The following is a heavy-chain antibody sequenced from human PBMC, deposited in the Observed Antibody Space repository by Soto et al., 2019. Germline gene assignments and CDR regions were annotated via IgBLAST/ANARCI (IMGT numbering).Heavy chain of an antibody. CDR3: AITPGIEVAGSDY. CDR1: GGSISGSHYH. CDR2: IHYTGKD. V-gene: IGHV4-39*01. D-gene: IGHD6-19*01. Sequence: PSETLSLTCAVSGGSISGSHYHWGWIRQPPGKGLEWIGSIHYTGKDYYHPSLRSRVTIYVDPSKNAFSLNLNSVTAADTAVYYCAITPGIEVAGSDYWGQGTLVTVSS. J-gene: IGHJ4*02.